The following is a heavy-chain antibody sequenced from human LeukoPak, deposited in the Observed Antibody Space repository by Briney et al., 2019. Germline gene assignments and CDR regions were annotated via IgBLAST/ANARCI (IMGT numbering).Heavy chain of an antibody. J-gene: IGHJ4*02. D-gene: IGHD6-13*01. Sequence: GGSLRLSCAASGFTFSSYSMNWVRQAPGKGLEWVSYISSSSSTIYYADSVKGRFTISRDNAKNSLYLQVNSLRAEDTAVYYCARDGPTYSSSWYIPGPYDYWGQGTLVTVSS. CDR3: ARDGPTYSSSWYIPGPYDY. CDR2: ISSSSSTI. CDR1: GFTFSSYS. V-gene: IGHV3-48*01.